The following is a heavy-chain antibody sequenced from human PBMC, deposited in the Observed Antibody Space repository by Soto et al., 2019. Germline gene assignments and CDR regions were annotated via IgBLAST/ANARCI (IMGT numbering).Heavy chain of an antibody. V-gene: IGHV4-34*01. J-gene: IGHJ6*02. CDR1: GGSFRGYY. CDR3: ARVSSGYKRIYGMDV. D-gene: IGHD3-22*01. CDR2: INHSGST. Sequence: SETLSLTFAVFGGSFRGYYLSWVRQPPGKGLEWIGEINHSGSTNYNPSLKSRVTISVDTSKNQFSLKLSSVTAADTAVYYCARVSSGYKRIYGMDVWGQGTTVTVSS.